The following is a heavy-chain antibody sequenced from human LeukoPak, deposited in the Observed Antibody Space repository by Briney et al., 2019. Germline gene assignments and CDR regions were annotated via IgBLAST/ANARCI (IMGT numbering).Heavy chain of an antibody. CDR2: ISYRGST. D-gene: IGHD5-12*01. CDR3: ARETPVGYGVY. V-gene: IGHV4-39*07. Sequence: WVRQPPGKGLEWIATISYRGSTYYNPSLGSQVTISVDTSKNQFSLELTSVTAADTAVYYCARETPVGYGVYWGQGTLVTVSS. J-gene: IGHJ4*02.